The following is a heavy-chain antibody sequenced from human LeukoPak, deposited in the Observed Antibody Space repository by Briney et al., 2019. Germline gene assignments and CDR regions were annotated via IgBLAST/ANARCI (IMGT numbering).Heavy chain of an antibody. CDR3: ARVAGPHDILTPFDY. CDR2: IKQDGSEK. CDR1: GFTFSDYS. J-gene: IGHJ4*02. D-gene: IGHD3-9*01. V-gene: IGHV3-7*01. Sequence: PGGSLRLSCAASGFTFSDYSMSWIRQAPGKGLEWVANIKQDGSEKYYVDSVKGRFTISRDNAKNSLYLQMNSLRAEDTAVYYCARVAGPHDILTPFDYWGQGTLVTVSS.